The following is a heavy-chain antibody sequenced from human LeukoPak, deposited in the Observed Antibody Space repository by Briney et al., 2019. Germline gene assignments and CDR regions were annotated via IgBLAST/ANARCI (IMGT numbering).Heavy chain of an antibody. CDR2: MTSSNTI. V-gene: IGHV3-69-1*01. J-gene: IGHJ3*02. Sequence: GGSLRLSCAASGFTFSSYSMNWVRQAPGKGLEWVATMTSSNTIYYADSVKGRFTVSRDNAENSVYLQMNSLRDEDTAVYSCARAQTIFCEFDGFDIWGRGTKVTVSS. CDR1: GFTFSSYS. D-gene: IGHD3-9*01. CDR3: ARAQTIFCEFDGFDI.